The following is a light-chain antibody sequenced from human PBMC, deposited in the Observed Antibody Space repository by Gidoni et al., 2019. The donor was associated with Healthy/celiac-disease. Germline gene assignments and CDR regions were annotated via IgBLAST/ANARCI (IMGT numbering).Light chain of an antibody. CDR2: GAS. Sequence: DIVMTQSPATLSVSPGERATLSCRASQSVSSNLAWYQQKHGQAPRLLIYGASTRATGIPARFSGRGSGTEFTLTISSLQSEDFAVYYCQQYNNWPPWTFGQGNKVEIK. V-gene: IGKV3-15*01. CDR3: QQYNNWPPWT. CDR1: QSVSSN. J-gene: IGKJ1*01.